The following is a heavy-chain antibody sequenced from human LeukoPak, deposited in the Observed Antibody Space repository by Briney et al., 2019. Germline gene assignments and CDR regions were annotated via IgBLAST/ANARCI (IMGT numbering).Heavy chain of an antibody. CDR1: GYTFTSYG. J-gene: IGHJ6*03. CDR3: ARAAHYYDSSGYYYPYYYMDV. D-gene: IGHD3-22*01. V-gene: IGHV1-18*01. Sequence: ASVKVSCKASGYTFTSYGISWVRQAPGQGLEWMGWISAYNGNTNYAQKLQGRVTMTTDTSTSTAYMELRSLRSDDTAVYYCARAAHYYDSSGYYYPYYYMDVWGKGTTVTISS. CDR2: ISAYNGNT.